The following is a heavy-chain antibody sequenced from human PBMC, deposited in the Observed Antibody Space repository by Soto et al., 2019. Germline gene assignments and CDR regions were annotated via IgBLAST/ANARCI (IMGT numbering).Heavy chain of an antibody. D-gene: IGHD1-26*01. CDR1: GYSISSGYY. CDR3: ARGSDSNYYYALVV. Sequence: SETLSLTCAVSGYSISSGYYWGWIRQPPGKGLEWVGSIFHSGSTYYNPSLKSRITISIDTSENQFSLRLSSVTAADTAVYYCARGSDSNYYYALVVWGQGTTVTVSS. J-gene: IGHJ6*02. V-gene: IGHV4-38-2*01. CDR2: IFHSGST.